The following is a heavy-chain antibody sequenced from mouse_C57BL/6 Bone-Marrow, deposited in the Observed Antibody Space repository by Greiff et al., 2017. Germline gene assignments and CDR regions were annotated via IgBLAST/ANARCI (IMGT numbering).Heavy chain of an antibody. D-gene: IGHD2-2*01. V-gene: IGHV1-69*01. Sequence: QVHVKQPGAELVMPGASVKLSCKASGYTFTSYWMHWVKQRPGQGLEWIGEIDPSDSYTNYNQKFKGKSTVTVDKSSSTAYMQLSSLTSEDSAVYYCARHGYYGYFDVWGTGTTVTVSS. CDR3: ARHGYYGYFDV. J-gene: IGHJ1*03. CDR2: IDPSDSYT. CDR1: GYTFTSYW.